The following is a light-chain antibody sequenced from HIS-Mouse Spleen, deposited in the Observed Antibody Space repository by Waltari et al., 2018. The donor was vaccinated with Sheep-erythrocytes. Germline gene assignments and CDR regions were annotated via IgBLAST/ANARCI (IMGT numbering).Light chain of an antibody. CDR1: SSDVGGYNY. V-gene: IGLV2-11*01. CDR3: SSYTSSSTLVV. CDR2: DVS. J-gene: IGLJ2*01. Sequence: QSALTQPRSVSGSPGQSVTISCTGTSSDVGGYNYVSWYQQHPGKAPKLMIYDVSKRPSGGPARFSGSKSGNTASLTISGLQAEDEADYYCSSYTSSSTLVVFGGGTKLTVL.